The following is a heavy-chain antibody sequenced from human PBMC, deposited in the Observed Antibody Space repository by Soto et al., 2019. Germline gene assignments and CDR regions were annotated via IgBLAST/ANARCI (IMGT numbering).Heavy chain of an antibody. J-gene: IGHJ4*02. V-gene: IGHV3-30*03. D-gene: IGHD3-10*01. CDR1: GFTFSSYG. CDR3: ARSRSGAVADSFDY. CDR2: ISYDGSNK. Sequence: GGSLRLSCAASGFTFSSYGMHWVRQAPGKGLEWVAVISYDGSNKYYADSVKGRFTISRDNAKNTVYLQMNSLRREDTALYYCARSRSGAVADSFDYWGQGTPVTVSS.